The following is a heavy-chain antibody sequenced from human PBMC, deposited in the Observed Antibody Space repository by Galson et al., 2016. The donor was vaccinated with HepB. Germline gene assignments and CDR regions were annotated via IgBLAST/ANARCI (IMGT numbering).Heavy chain of an antibody. CDR2: IRSRSNDRAI. J-gene: IGHJ4*02. CDR1: GFTLSTYS. V-gene: IGHV3-48*02. Sequence: SLRLSCAVSGFTLSTYSTNWVRQAPGKGLEWIAYIRSRSNDRAILYAGSVKGRFTISGDNADSMYLQMNSLRDEDTAVYYCVRDHDWGFDYWGQGALVTVSS. CDR3: VRDHDWGFDY. D-gene: IGHD7-27*01.